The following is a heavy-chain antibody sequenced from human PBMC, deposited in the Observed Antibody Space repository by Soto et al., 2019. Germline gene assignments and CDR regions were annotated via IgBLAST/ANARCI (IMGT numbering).Heavy chain of an antibody. CDR1: GGTFSSYA. D-gene: IGHD1-7*01. V-gene: IGHV1-69*01. CDR2: VIPIFGTA. J-gene: IGHJ2*01. Sequence: QVQLVQSGAEVKKPGSSVKVSCKASGGTFSSYAISWVRQAPGQGLEWMVGVIPIFGTANYAQKFQGRVTITADESTSTAYMELSSLRSEDRAVYYCARSDGITGTTWYFDLWGRGTLVTVSS. CDR3: ARSDGITGTTWYFDL.